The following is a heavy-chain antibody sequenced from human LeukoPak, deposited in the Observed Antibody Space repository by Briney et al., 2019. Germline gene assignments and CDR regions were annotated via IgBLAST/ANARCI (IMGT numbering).Heavy chain of an antibody. V-gene: IGHV1-46*01. J-gene: IGHJ4*02. CDR3: ARENGATTELDY. CDR1: GYTFTSYY. Sequence: ASVKVSCKASGYTFTSYYMHWLRQAPGQGLEWMGIINPSGGSTSYAQKFQGRVTMTRDTSTSTVYMELSSLRSEDTAVYYCARENGATTELDYWGQGTPVTVSS. CDR2: INPSGGST. D-gene: IGHD1-26*01.